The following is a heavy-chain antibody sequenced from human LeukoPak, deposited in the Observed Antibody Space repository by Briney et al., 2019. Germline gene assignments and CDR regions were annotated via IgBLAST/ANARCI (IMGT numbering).Heavy chain of an antibody. CDR3: ARDPAGRRAAEDY. CDR1: GYTFTGYY. D-gene: IGHD2-15*01. V-gene: IGHV1-2*06. Sequence: GASVKVSCKASGYTFTGYYMHWVRQAPGQGLEWMGRINPNSGGTNYAQKFQGRVTMTRDTSISTAYMELSRLRSDDTAVYYCARDPAGRRAAEDYWGQGNLVTVSS. CDR2: INPNSGGT. J-gene: IGHJ4*02.